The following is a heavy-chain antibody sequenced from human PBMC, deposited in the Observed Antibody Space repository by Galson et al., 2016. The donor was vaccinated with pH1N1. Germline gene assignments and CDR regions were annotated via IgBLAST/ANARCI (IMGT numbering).Heavy chain of an antibody. V-gene: IGHV1-2*06. D-gene: IGHD3-22*01. CDR3: ARVNTYDSSGYYPFDY. CDR2: INPNNGDT. CDR1: GYRFTTYY. J-gene: IGHJ4*02. Sequence: SVKVSCKASGYRFTTYYIHWMRQAPGHGLAWMGRINPNNGDTHYAQNFQGRVTMTRDTSISTAYMELNSLRSDDTAVYYCARVNTYDSSGYYPFDYWGQGTQVTVSS.